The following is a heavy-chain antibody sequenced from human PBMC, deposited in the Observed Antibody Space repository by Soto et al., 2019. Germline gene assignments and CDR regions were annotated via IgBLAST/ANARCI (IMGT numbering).Heavy chain of an antibody. Sequence: PGGSLRLSCADSGSAFSTYAMSWVRQGPRKGLEWVSAINNNGVSTYYADSVKGQFTISRDNSKNTLYLHMNSLRAEDTAVYYCAKEGGFKQPFDHWGQGTLVTVSS. CDR1: GSAFSTYA. V-gene: IGHV3-23*01. D-gene: IGHD6-13*01. CDR3: AKEGGFKQPFDH. J-gene: IGHJ4*02. CDR2: INNNGVST.